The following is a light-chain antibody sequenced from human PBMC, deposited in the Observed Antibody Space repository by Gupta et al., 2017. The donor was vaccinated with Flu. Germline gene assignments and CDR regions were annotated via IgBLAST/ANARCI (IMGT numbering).Light chain of an antibody. CDR1: QSVTVN. CDR3: QQDHDRPET. J-gene: IGKJ1*01. CDR2: GAS. V-gene: IGKV3-15*01. Sequence: EIVMTQSPDTLSVSPGETVSLSCRASQSVTVNLAWYQQKPGQPPRLLIFGASTRAAKIPDRFTGRGSETDFALTINSLQSEDFAIYFCQQDHDRPETFGQGTRVEV.